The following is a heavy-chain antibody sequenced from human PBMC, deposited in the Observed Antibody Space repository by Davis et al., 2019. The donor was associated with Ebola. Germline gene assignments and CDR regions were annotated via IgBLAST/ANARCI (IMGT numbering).Heavy chain of an antibody. CDR2: INHSGST. CDR3: ARQYQLERRRAPFDY. CDR1: GGSFSGYY. V-gene: IGHV4-34*01. D-gene: IGHD1-1*01. J-gene: IGHJ4*02. Sequence: GSLRLSCAVYGGSFSGYYWSWIRQPPGKGLEWIGEINHSGSTNYNPSLKSRVTISVDTSKNQFSLKLSSVTAADTAVYYCARQYQLERRRAPFDYWGQGTLVTVSS.